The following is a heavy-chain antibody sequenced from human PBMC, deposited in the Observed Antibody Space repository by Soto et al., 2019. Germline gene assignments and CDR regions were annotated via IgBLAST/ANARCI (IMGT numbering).Heavy chain of an antibody. CDR3: ASQLGYCSGGSCYDWFDP. J-gene: IGHJ5*02. V-gene: IGHV4-39*01. CDR2: IYYSGST. D-gene: IGHD2-15*01. Sequence: SETLSLTCTVSGGSISSSSYYWGWIRQPPGMGLEWIGSIYYSGSTYYNPSLKSRVTISVDTSKNQFSLKLSSVTAADTAVYYCASQLGYCSGGSCYDWFDPWGQGTLVTVSS. CDR1: GGSISSSSYY.